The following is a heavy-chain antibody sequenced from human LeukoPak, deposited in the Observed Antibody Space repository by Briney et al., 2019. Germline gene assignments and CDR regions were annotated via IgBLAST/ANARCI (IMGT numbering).Heavy chain of an antibody. V-gene: IGHV4-39*01. CDR3: ARRPRNYYYYYVDV. Sequence: SETLSLTCTVSGGSISSSSYYWGWLRQSPGKGLEWIGSISYSGSTYYNPSLKSRVTMSVDTSKNQFSLKLSSVTAADTAVYYCARRPRNYYYYYVDVWGKGTTVTISS. CDR1: GGSISSSSYY. J-gene: IGHJ6*03. CDR2: ISYSGST.